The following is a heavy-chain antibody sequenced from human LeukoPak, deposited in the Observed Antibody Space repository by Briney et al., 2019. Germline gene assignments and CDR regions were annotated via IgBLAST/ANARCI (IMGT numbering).Heavy chain of an antibody. CDR1: GGSISSSSYY. CDR2: ISYDGSNK. V-gene: IGHV3-30-3*01. Sequence: LSLTCTVSGGSISSSSYYWGWVRQAPGKGLEWVAVISYDGSNKYYADSVKGRFTISRDNSKNTLYLQMNSLRAEDTAVYYCARDPQHSSSSPGFDYWGQGTLVTVSS. CDR3: ARDPQHSSSSPGFDY. D-gene: IGHD6-6*01. J-gene: IGHJ4*02.